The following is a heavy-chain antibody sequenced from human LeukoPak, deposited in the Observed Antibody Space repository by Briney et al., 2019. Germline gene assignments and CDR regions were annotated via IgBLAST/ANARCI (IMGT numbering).Heavy chain of an antibody. CDR1: GYTFTSYY. Sequence: GASVKVSCKASGYTFTSYYMHWVRQAPGQGLEWMGIINPSGGSTSYAQKLQGRVTMTTDTSTSTAYMELRSLRSDDTAVYYCARDRRSSSWTNFDYWGQGTLVTVSS. J-gene: IGHJ4*02. D-gene: IGHD6-13*01. CDR3: ARDRRSSSWTNFDY. CDR2: INPSGGST. V-gene: IGHV1-46*01.